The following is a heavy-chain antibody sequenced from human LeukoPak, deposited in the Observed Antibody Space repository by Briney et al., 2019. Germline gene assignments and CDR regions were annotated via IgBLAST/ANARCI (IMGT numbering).Heavy chain of an antibody. J-gene: IGHJ4*02. CDR2: ISGSGGST. D-gene: IGHD3-3*01. V-gene: IGHV3-23*01. CDR1: GFTFSSYA. CDR3: AKTPLRLSEWLLGD. Sequence: GGSLRLSCAASGFTFSSYAMTWVRRAPGKGLEWVSGISGSGGSTYYADSVKGRFTISRDNSKNTLYLQMNSLRAEDTAVYYCAKTPLRLSEWLLGDWGQGTLVTVSS.